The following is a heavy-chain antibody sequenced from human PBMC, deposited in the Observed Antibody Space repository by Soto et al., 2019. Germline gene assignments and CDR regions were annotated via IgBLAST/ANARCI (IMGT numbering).Heavy chain of an antibody. CDR3: ARGGSNDWQVAFHI. Sequence: QLQQWGAGLLKPSETLSLTCVVSGGSFSTYYYNWIRQSPGKGLDWIGEINHSGSNNYSPSLTSRVTMSLDTSKNQFSLKLTSVTAADTAVYYCARGGSNDWQVAFHIWGQGTMVTVSS. CDR2: INHSGSN. J-gene: IGHJ3*02. V-gene: IGHV4-34*01. D-gene: IGHD3-9*01. CDR1: GGSFSTYY.